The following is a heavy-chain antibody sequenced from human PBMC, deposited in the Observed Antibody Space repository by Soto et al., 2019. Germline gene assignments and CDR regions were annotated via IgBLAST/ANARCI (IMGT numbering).Heavy chain of an antibody. CDR3: ARPFSSGWYGDFDY. CDR1: GFAFSSYA. V-gene: IGHV3-30*04. Sequence: LRLSCAASGFAFSSYAMHWVRRAPGKGLEWVAVISYDASNKYYADSVKGRFTISRDNSKKTMFLQMSSLRAEDTAVYYCARPFSSGWYGDFDYWGQGTLVTVSS. CDR2: ISYDASNK. D-gene: IGHD6-19*01. J-gene: IGHJ4*02.